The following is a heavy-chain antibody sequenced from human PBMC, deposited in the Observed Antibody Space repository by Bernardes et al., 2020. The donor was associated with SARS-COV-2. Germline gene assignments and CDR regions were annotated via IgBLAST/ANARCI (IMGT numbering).Heavy chain of an antibody. V-gene: IGHV1-69*13. CDR1: GGTFSSYV. CDR2: LIPIFNTA. D-gene: IGHD6-13*01. J-gene: IGHJ5*02. CDR3: ARVIAAGMEGWFDP. Sequence: SVKVSCKASGGTFSSYVITWVQQAPGQGLEWMGGLIPIFNTANYPQKFQGRVTIIADESTSTAYMELSGLRSEDTAVYYCARVIAAGMEGWFDPWGQGTLVTVSS.